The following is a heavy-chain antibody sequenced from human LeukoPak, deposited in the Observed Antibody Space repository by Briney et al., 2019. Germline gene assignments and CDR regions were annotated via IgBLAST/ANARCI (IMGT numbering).Heavy chain of an antibody. D-gene: IGHD5-12*01. CDR2: ISHSGST. V-gene: IGHV4-30-2*01. J-gene: IGHJ4*02. Sequence: SQTLSLTCAVSGGSISSGGYSWSWIRQPPGKGLEWIGEISHSGSTNYNPSLKSRVTISVDTSKNQFSLKLSSVTAADTAVYYCAAQYSGYVRLDYWGQGTLVTVSS. CDR3: AAQYSGYVRLDY. CDR1: GGSISSGGYS.